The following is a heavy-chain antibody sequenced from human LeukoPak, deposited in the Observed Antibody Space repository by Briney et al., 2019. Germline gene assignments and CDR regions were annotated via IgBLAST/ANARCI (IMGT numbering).Heavy chain of an antibody. V-gene: IGHV4-4*07. Sequence: SETLSLTRTVTGGSISSYYWSWIRQPAGKELEWIGRIYTSGSTDYNPSLKSRVTMSVDTSKNQCSLKLSSVTAADTAVYYCVRGRYDSSGYFALDIWGQGTMVTVSS. CDR3: VRGRYDSSGYFALDI. D-gene: IGHD3-22*01. CDR1: GGSISSYY. CDR2: IYTSGST. J-gene: IGHJ3*02.